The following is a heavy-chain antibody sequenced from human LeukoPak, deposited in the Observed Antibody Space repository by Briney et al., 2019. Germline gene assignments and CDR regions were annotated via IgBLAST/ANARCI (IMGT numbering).Heavy chain of an antibody. CDR3: ASLFTAMDYYFDY. CDR1: GGSISSSNW. CDR2: IYHSGST. D-gene: IGHD5-18*01. Sequence: SGTLSLTCAVSGGSISSSNWWSWVRQPPGKGLEWIGEIYHSGSTNYNPSLKSRVTISVDKSKNQFSLKLSSVTAADTAVYYCASLFTAMDYYFDYWGQGTLVTVSS. J-gene: IGHJ4*02. V-gene: IGHV4-4*02.